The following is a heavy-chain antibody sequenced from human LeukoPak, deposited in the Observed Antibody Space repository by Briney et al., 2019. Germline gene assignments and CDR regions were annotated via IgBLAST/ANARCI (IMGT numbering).Heavy chain of an antibody. CDR1: GFTFYTYA. J-gene: IGHJ4*02. V-gene: IGHV3-23*01. CDR3: AKDRSTWVDDYFDY. Sequence: GGSLRLSCAASGFTFYTYAMTWVRQAPGKGLEWVSSFSGSGDNTYYADSVKGRFTISRDNSKNTLYLQMNSLRAEDTAVYYCAKDRSTWVDDYFDYWGQGTLVTVSS. CDR2: FSGSGDNT. D-gene: IGHD1-1*01.